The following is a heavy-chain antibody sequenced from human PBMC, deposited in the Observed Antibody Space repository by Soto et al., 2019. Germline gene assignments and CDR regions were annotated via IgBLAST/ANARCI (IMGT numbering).Heavy chain of an antibody. CDR3: ARSCGGDCYPLYYYGMDV. Sequence: GASVKVSCKASGYTFTSYGISWVRQAPGQGLEWMGWISAYNGNTNYAQKLQGRVTMTTDTSTGTAYMELRSLRSDDTAVYYCARSCGGDCYPLYYYGMDVWGQGTTVTVSS. D-gene: IGHD2-21*02. CDR1: GYTFTSYG. J-gene: IGHJ6*02. CDR2: ISAYNGNT. V-gene: IGHV1-18*01.